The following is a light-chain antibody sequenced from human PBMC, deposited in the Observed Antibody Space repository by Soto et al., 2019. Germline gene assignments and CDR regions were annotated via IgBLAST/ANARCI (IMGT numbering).Light chain of an antibody. Sequence: QSALTQPPSASGSPGPSVTISCTGTSSDVGAYNYVSWYQQHAGKAPKLVLYEVSKRPSGVPDRFSGSKSANTASLTVSGLQAEDEADYYCSSFATSNTWVFGGGTKLTVL. V-gene: IGLV2-8*01. J-gene: IGLJ3*02. CDR2: EVS. CDR1: SSDVGAYNY. CDR3: SSFATSNTWV.